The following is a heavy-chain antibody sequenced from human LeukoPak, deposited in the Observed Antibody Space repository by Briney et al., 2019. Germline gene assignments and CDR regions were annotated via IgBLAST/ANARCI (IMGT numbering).Heavy chain of an antibody. J-gene: IGHJ4*02. CDR1: GYTFTSYD. V-gene: IGHV1-8*01. Sequence: ASVKVSCKASGYTFTSYDINWVRQATGQGLEWMGWMNPNSGNTGYAQKFQGRVTMTRNTSISTAYMELSSLRSEDTAVYCCARGTYSSSWKKRYYFDYWGQGTLVTVSS. D-gene: IGHD6-13*01. CDR3: ARGTYSSSWKKRYYFDY. CDR2: MNPNSGNT.